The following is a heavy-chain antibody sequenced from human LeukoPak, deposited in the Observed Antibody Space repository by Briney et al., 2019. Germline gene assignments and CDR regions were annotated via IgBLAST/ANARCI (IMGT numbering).Heavy chain of an antibody. Sequence: ASVTVSCTASGGTFSSYAISWVRQAPGQGLEWMGWISAYNDTTSYTQKLQGRVTMTTDTSTSTTYMELRSLRSDDTAVYYCAGTAAGTEAYIDYWGQGTLVTVSS. CDR2: ISAYNDTT. D-gene: IGHD6-13*01. CDR1: GGTFSSYA. V-gene: IGHV1-18*01. CDR3: AGTAAGTEAYIDY. J-gene: IGHJ4*02.